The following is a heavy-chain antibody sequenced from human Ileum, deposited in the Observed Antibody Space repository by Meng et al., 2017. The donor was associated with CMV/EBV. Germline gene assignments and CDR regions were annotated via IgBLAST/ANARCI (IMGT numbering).Heavy chain of an antibody. CDR1: GFIFSSYA. Sequence: GESLMISCAASGFIFSSYAMHRVRQAPGKGLEWVAVISYDGSNKYYADSVKGRFTISRDNSKNTLYLQMNSLRAEDTAVYYCARGRYSGNYYYYGMDVWGQGTTVTVSS. J-gene: IGHJ6*02. D-gene: IGHD6-13*01. CDR3: ARGRYSGNYYYYGMDV. V-gene: IGHV3-30*04. CDR2: ISYDGSNK.